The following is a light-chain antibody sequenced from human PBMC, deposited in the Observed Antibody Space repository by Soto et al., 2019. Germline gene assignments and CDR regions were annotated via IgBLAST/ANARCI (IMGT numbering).Light chain of an antibody. CDR2: DAS. CDR1: QLVDCY. CDR3: QQRSNLLPKIT. J-gene: IGKJ5*01. Sequence: EIMMTRCPSTQFVSLGERATNSCVAIQLVDCYLVWYQQKPGQAPRLLIYDASNRATCIPARFSGSGSGRDFTLTISSLEPEDFADYYCQQRSNLLPKITFGQGTRLAIK. V-gene: IGKV3-11*02.